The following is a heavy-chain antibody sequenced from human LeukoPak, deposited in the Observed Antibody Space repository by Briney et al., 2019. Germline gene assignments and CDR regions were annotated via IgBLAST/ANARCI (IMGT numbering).Heavy chain of an antibody. J-gene: IGHJ6*03. CDR1: GGSISSYY. Sequence: PSETLSLTCTVSGGSISSYYWSWIRQPPGKGLEWIGYIYYGGSTNYNPSLKSRVTISVDTSKNQFSLKLSSVTAADTAVYYCARVTGIGYYYYYMDVWGKGTTVTVSS. CDR3: ARVTGIGYYYYYMDV. D-gene: IGHD1-20*01. CDR2: IYYGGST. V-gene: IGHV4-59*08.